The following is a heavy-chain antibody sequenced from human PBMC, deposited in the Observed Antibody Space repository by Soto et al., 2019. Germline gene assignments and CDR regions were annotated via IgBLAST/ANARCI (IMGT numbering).Heavy chain of an antibody. D-gene: IGHD1-26*01. V-gene: IGHV3-48*02. J-gene: IGHJ4*02. CDR3: VDGRVDY. CDR1: RFTFSSYS. CDR2: ISSSSSTI. Sequence: VGSLRLSCAASRFTFSSYSMNWVRQAPGKGLEWVSYISSSSSTIYYAVSVKVRFTISRDNAKNSLYLQMNSLRDEDTAVYYCVDGRVDYWGQGTLVTVSS.